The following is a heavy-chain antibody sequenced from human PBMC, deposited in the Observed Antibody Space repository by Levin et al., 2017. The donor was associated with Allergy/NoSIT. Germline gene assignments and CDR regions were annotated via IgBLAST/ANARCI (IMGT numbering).Heavy chain of an antibody. V-gene: IGHV3-7*01. J-gene: IGHJ4*02. CDR1: GLTFSSYW. Sequence: GGSRRLSCAVSGLTFSSYWMNWVRQAPGKGLECVAIMKQDGSEKYYVDSVKGRFTISRDNTKNSLYLQMNSLRAEDTAVYYCAAFWEEGYFDYWGQGTLVTVSS. CDR2: MKQDGSEK. D-gene: IGHD3-16*01. CDR3: AAFWEEGYFDY.